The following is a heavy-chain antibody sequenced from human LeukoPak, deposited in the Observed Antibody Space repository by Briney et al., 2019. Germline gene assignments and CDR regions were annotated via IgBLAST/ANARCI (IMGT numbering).Heavy chain of an antibody. CDR1: GFTFSSYG. V-gene: IGHV3-33*01. CDR2: IWYDGSNK. D-gene: IGHD6-13*01. J-gene: IGHJ6*04. CDR3: ARVARVSGNYYYYGMDV. Sequence: PGRSLRLSCAASGFTFSSYGMHWVRQAPGKGLEWVAVIWYDGSNKYYADSVKGRFTISRDNSKNTLYPQMNSLRAEDTAVYYCARVARVSGNYYYYGMDVWGKGTTVTVSS.